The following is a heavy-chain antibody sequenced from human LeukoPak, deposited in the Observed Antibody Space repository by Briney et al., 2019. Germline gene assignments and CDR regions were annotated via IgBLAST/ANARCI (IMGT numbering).Heavy chain of an antibody. V-gene: IGHV4-34*01. CDR2: INHSGST. D-gene: IGHD6-13*01. J-gene: IGHJ4*02. CDR3: ARDSTAAGGEYYFDY. CDR1: GGSFSGYY. Sequence: SETLSLTCAVYGGSFSGYYWSWIRQPPGKGLEWIGEINHSGSTNYNPSLKSRVTISVDTSKNQFSLKLSSVTAADTAVYYCARDSTAAGGEYYFDYWGQGTLVTVSS.